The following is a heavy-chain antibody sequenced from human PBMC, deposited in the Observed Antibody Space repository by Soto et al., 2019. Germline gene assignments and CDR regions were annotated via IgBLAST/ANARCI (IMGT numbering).Heavy chain of an antibody. CDR2: IRTSGGST. CDR3: AKGGLYDSGSYYGDGFDM. CDR1: GFTFTTYG. Sequence: EVQLLESGGGLIQPGGSLRLSCAASGFTFTTYGMAWVRQAPGKGLEWVSGIRTSGGSTYYTDSVKGRFTISRDNTKNTLYLQMNNLRAEDTAVYYCAKGGLYDSGSYYGDGFDMWGQGTMVTVSS. D-gene: IGHD3-10*01. J-gene: IGHJ3*02. V-gene: IGHV3-23*01.